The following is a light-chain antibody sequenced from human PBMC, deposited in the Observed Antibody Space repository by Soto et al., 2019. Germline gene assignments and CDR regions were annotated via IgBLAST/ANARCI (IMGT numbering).Light chain of an antibody. CDR2: DAS. CDR1: QSISSW. CDR3: QQYKNWS. Sequence: DIQMTQSPSTLSASVGDRVTITCRASQSISSWLAWYQQKPGKAPKLPIYDASSLESGVPSRFSGSGSGTEFTLTISSLQSEDFAVYYCQQYKNWSFGQGTKVDIK. V-gene: IGKV1-5*01. J-gene: IGKJ1*01.